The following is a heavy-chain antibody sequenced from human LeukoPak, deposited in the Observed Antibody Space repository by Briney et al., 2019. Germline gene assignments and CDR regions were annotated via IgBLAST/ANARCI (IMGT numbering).Heavy chain of an antibody. CDR3: ARGDGPGSYLIDY. V-gene: IGHV3-30*04. J-gene: IGHJ4*02. D-gene: IGHD3-10*01. CDR1: GFSFSNYA. CDR2: ISNDESNK. Sequence: PGRSLRLSCAASGFSFSNYAFHWVRQAPGRGLEWVALISNDESNKHYAASVKGRFTISRDNSKNTVYLQMNSLRPEDTAVFYCARGDGPGSYLIDYWGQGTLVTISS.